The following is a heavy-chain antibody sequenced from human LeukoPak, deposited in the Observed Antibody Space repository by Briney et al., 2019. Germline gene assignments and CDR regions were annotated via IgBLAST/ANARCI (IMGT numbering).Heavy chain of an antibody. V-gene: IGHV1-69*01. Sequence: SVKVSCKASGGTFSSYAISWVRQAPGQGLEWMGGIIPIFGTANYAQKFQGRVTITADESTSTAYMELSSLRSEDTAVYYCASLGNYYGSGSYYKPHDYWGQGTLVTVSS. D-gene: IGHD3-10*01. CDR1: GGTFSSYA. CDR2: IIPIFGTA. J-gene: IGHJ4*02. CDR3: ASLGNYYGSGSYYKPHDY.